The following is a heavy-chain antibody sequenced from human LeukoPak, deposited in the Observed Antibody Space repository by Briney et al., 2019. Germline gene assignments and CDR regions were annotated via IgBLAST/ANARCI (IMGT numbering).Heavy chain of an antibody. Sequence: SETLSLTCTVPGGSISSGDYYWSWIRQHPGKGLEWIGHIYYSGTTYYNPSLTSRVSISVDTSKNQFSLKLSSVTAADTAVYYCARYGGYAHDYWGQGTVVTVSS. CDR1: GGSISSGDYY. J-gene: IGHJ4*02. D-gene: IGHD4-23*01. CDR3: ARYGGYAHDY. V-gene: IGHV4-31*03. CDR2: IYYSGTT.